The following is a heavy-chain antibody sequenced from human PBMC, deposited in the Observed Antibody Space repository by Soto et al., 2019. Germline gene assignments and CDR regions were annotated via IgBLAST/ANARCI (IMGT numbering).Heavy chain of an antibody. J-gene: IGHJ4*02. D-gene: IGHD5-12*01. Sequence: EVQVVESVGGLIQPGGSLRLSCAASGFTVSSTYMSWVRQAPGKGLEWISIIYSGGSTFYADSVKGRFTISRDNSKNTLYLQMNSLRAEDTAVYYCARGVPITPGTFDYRGQGTLVTVSS. CDR3: ARGVPITPGTFDY. CDR1: GFTVSSTY. CDR2: IYSGGST. V-gene: IGHV3-53*01.